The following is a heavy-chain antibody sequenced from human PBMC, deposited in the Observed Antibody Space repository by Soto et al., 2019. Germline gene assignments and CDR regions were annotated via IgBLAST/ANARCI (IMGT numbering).Heavy chain of an antibody. V-gene: IGHV5-10-1*01. D-gene: IGHD4-4*01. CDR2: IEPSDSYT. CDR1: GYSFTIYW. Sequence: PGESQKISCERSGYSFTIYWITWVRQMPGKGLEWMGRIEPSDSYTNYSPSFQGHVTISADKSISTAYLQWSSLKASDTAMYYCAVTRREFDYWGQGTLVTV. J-gene: IGHJ4*02. CDR3: AVTRREFDY.